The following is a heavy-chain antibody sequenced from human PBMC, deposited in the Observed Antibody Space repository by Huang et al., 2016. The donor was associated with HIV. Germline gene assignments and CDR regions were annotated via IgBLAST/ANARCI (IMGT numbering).Heavy chain of an antibody. CDR1: GGSIRSDNYY. J-gene: IGHJ4*02. CDR3: ARLPGSITMIRGVITDPY. CDR2: IYYSGSN. D-gene: IGHD3-10*01. Sequence: QLQLQESGPGLVKPSETLSLTCTVSGGSIRSDNYYWGWSRQPPGKGLEWIGSIYYSGSNYYNPDLKRRVTITVDTSKNHFSLRMRSVTAADTAVYYCARLPGSITMIRGVITDPYWGQGTLVTVSS. V-gene: IGHV4-39*02.